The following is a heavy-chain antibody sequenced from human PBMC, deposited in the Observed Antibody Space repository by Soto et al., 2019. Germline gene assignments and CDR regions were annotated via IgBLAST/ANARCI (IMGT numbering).Heavy chain of an antibody. CDR3: ARALGGSS. Sequence: EVLLVESGGGSVQPGGSLILSCATSGFTFSNDWMHWVRQDPGNGLMWVSRISGDGSITSYADSVKGRFTISRDNAKNTLYLQMTSLTADDTAIYYCARALGGSSWGQGTLVTVST. D-gene: IGHD2-15*01. CDR2: ISGDGSIT. CDR1: GFTFSNDW. J-gene: IGHJ5*02. V-gene: IGHV3-74*03.